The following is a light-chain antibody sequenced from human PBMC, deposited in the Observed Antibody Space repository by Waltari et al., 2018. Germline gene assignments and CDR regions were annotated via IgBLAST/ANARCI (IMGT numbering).Light chain of an antibody. CDR1: QSVGRS. V-gene: IGKV3-20*01. CDR2: DAS. CDR3: QHYVRLPVT. Sequence: EIVLTQSPGTLSLSPGERATLSCGASQSVGRSFAWYQQEPGRAPRLLLYDASSRATGIPDRFSGSGFGTDFSLTISRLEPEDFAVYYCQHYVRLPVTFGQGTKVEIK. J-gene: IGKJ1*01.